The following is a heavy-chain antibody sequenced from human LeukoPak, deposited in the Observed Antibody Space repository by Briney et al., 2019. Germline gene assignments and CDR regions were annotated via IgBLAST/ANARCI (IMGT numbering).Heavy chain of an antibody. CDR1: GFTFSSYS. CDR2: VYNDGST. CDR3: ARGSGSYFY. V-gene: IGHV3-53*01. J-gene: IGHJ4*02. D-gene: IGHD1-26*01. Sequence: AGGSLRLSCAASGFTFSSYSMSWVRQAPGKGLEWVSSVYNDGSTNYADSAKGRFTISRDNAKNSLYLQMNSLRAEDTAVYYCARGSGSYFYWGQGTLVTVPS.